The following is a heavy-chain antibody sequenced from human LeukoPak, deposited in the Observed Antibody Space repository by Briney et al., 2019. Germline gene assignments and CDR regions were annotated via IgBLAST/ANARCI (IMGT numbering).Heavy chain of an antibody. V-gene: IGHV4-34*01. CDR1: GGSFSGYY. CDR2: INHSGST. D-gene: IGHD6-6*01. CDR3: ARGRFWGSSSSGY. J-gene: IGHJ4*02. Sequence: PSETLSLTCAVYGGSFSGYYWSWIRQPPGKGLEWIGEINHSGSTNYNPSLKSRVTISVDTSKNQFSLKLNSVTAADTAVYYCARGRFWGSSSSGYWSQGTLVTVSS.